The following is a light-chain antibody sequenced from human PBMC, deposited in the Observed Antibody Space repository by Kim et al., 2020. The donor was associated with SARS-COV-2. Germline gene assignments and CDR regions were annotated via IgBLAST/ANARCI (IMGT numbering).Light chain of an antibody. Sequence: EIVLTQSPATLSLSPGERATLSCGASQSVSSSYLAWYQQKPGLAPRLLIYDASSRATGIPDRFSGSGSGTDFTLTISRLEPEDFAAYYCQQYGSSPITFGQGTRLEIK. J-gene: IGKJ5*01. CDR2: DAS. CDR1: QSVSSSY. V-gene: IGKV3D-20*01. CDR3: QQYGSSPIT.